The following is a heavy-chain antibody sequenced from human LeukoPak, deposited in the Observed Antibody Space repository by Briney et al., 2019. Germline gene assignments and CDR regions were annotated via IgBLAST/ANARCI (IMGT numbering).Heavy chain of an antibody. CDR3: TRGREGNYGLFDS. J-gene: IGHJ4*02. CDR1: GFSFNSYW. Sequence: GGSLRLSCAASGFSFNSYWMHWVRQAPGSGLVWVSRISNDGRSTSFADSVKGRFTTSRDNAKNTLYLQMNSLSAEDTAVYYCTRGREGNYGLFDSWGQGTLVTVSS. D-gene: IGHD3-10*01. V-gene: IGHV3-74*01. CDR2: ISNDGRST.